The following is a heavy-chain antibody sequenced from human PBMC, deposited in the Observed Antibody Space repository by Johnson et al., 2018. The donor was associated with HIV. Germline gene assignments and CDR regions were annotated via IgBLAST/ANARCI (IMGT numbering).Heavy chain of an antibody. Sequence: VQLVESGGGVVRPGGSLRVSCAASGFTVSSYYMSWVRQAPGKGLEWVSVLFSGGNTYYADSVKGRFTISRDNSKNTLYLQMNSLRAEDTAVYYCARDGIYSSPWDAFDIWGQGTMVTVSS. J-gene: IGHJ3*02. CDR3: ARDGIYSSPWDAFDI. CDR2: LFSGGNT. CDR1: GFTVSSYY. V-gene: IGHV3-66*01. D-gene: IGHD6-19*01.